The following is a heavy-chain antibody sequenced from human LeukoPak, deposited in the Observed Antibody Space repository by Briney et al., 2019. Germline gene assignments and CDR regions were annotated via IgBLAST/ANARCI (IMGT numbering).Heavy chain of an antibody. D-gene: IGHD6-19*01. Sequence: PGGSLRLSCAASGFTFDDYAMHWVRQAPGKGLEWVSGISWNSGSIGYADSVKGRFTISRDNAKNSLYLRMNSLRAEDMALYYCAKGPIAVAGTYFDYWGQGTLVTVSS. J-gene: IGHJ4*02. CDR2: ISWNSGSI. V-gene: IGHV3-9*03. CDR3: AKGPIAVAGTYFDY. CDR1: GFTFDDYA.